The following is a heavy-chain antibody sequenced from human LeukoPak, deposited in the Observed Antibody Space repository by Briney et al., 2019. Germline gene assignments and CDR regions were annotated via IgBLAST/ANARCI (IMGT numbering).Heavy chain of an antibody. CDR1: EYSFTSYW. CDR3: ARGRTFEVVNYFDY. V-gene: IGHV5-51*01. D-gene: IGHD3-3*01. CDR2: IWPGDSET. Sequence: GESLKISCKGSEYSFTSYWIGWVRQMPGKGLEWMGIIWPGDSETRYSPSFQGQVTISADKSISTAYLQWSSLKASDTALYYCARGRTFEVVNYFDYWGQGTLVTVSS. J-gene: IGHJ4*02.